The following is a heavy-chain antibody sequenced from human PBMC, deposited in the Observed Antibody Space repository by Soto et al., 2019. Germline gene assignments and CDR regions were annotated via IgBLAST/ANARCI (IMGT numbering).Heavy chain of an antibody. CDR1: GYTFTSYY. Sequence: QVQLVQSGAEVKKPGASVTVSCKASGYTFTSYYMHWVRQAPGQGLEWMGIINPRAGSTSYAQKFQGRVTMTRDSSTSTVYMELSSLRSEDTAVYYCARGGGSYAHDCWGQGTLVPVSS. CDR2: INPRAGST. J-gene: IGHJ4*02. D-gene: IGHD2-2*01. CDR3: ARGGGSYAHDC. V-gene: IGHV1-46*01.